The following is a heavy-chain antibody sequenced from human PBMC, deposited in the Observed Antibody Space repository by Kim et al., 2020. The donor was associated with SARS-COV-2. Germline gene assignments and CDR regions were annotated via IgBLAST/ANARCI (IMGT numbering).Heavy chain of an antibody. CDR2: IRSKAYGGTT. CDR3: TRDSPDYDILTGYPKGASFDY. CDR1: GFTFGDYA. V-gene: IGHV3-49*03. Sequence: GGSLRLSCTASGFTFGDYAMSWFRQAPGKGLEWVGFIRSKAYGGTTEYAASVKGRFTISRDDSKSIAYLQMNSLKTEDTAVYYCTRDSPDYDILTGYPKGASFDYWGQGTLVTVSS. D-gene: IGHD3-9*01. J-gene: IGHJ4*02.